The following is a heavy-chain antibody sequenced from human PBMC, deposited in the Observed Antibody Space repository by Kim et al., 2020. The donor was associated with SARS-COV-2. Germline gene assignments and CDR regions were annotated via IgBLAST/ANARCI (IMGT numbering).Heavy chain of an antibody. V-gene: IGHV3-33*01. CDR3: ARVRHTASSWYAPLDY. CDR1: GFTFSSYG. D-gene: IGHD6-13*01. J-gene: IGHJ4*02. Sequence: GGSLRLSCAASGFTFSSYGMHWVRQAPGKGLEWVAVIWYDGSNKYYADSVKGRFTISRDNSKNTQYLQMNRLRAEVTAVYYCARVRHTASSWYAPLDYWGQGTLVTVSS. CDR2: IWYDGSNK.